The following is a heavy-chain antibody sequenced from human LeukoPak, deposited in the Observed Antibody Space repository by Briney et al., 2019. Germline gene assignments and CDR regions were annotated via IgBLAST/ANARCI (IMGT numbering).Heavy chain of an antibody. CDR1: GGSISSGGYY. CDR2: IYYSGST. V-gene: IGHV4-31*03. J-gene: IGHJ4*02. D-gene: IGHD3-10*01. CDR3: ARDIRGGSGSYYNPSGH. Sequence: PSQTLSLTCTVSGGSISSGGYYWSWIRQHPGKGLECIGYIYYSGSTYYNPSLKSRVTISVDTSKNQFSLKLSSVTAADTAVYYCARDIRGGSGSYYNPSGHWGQGTLVTVSS.